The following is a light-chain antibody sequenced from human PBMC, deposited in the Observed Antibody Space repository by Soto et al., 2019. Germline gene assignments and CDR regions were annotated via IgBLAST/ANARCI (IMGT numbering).Light chain of an antibody. J-gene: IGLJ1*01. V-gene: IGLV2-14*01. CDR2: DVS. CDR3: SSYTSSSTPYV. CDR1: SSDVGGYTY. Sequence: QSAVTQPASVSGSPGQSITISCTGTSSDVGGYTYVSWYQQHPGKAPKLMIYDVSNRPSGVSNRFSGSKSGNTASLTISGLQADDEADYYCSSYTSSSTPYVFGTGTKLTVL.